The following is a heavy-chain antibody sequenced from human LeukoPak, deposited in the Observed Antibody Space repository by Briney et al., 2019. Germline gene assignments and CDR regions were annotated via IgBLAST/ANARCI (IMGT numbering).Heavy chain of an antibody. Sequence: PSETLSLTCAVYGGSFSGYYWSWIRQPPGKGLEWIGEINHSGSTNYNPSLKSRVTISVDTSKNQFSLKLSSVTAADTAVYYCARMPDTGPYERCFDVWGPGTLVTASS. V-gene: IGHV4-34*01. D-gene: IGHD2-8*02. CDR2: INHSGST. CDR1: GGSFSGYY. CDR3: ARMPDTGPYERCFDV. J-gene: IGHJ4*02.